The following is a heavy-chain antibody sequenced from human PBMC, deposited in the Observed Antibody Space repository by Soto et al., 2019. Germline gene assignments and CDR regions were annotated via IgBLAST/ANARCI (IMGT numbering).Heavy chain of an antibody. CDR1: GYTFQAYD. V-gene: IGHV1-8*02. CDR2: VTPKTGGA. J-gene: IGHJ4*02. CDR3: ATHQYQQQTVN. D-gene: IGHD1-1*01. Sequence: QVQLVQSGAEVKKPGASVMVSCRASGYTFQAYDIVWVRQAPGRGLEWLGWVTPKTGGAMVPLNFQGRITMTSDTSTSTAYMELSSLRSDDTALYFCATHQYQQQTVNWGQGTLVTVSS.